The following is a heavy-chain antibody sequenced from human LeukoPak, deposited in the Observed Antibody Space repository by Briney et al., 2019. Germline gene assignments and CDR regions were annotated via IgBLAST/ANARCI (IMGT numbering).Heavy chain of an antibody. CDR2: IYYSGST. CDR3: ASEALSGRDILTGYLEYFQH. CDR1: DGSISSYY. D-gene: IGHD3-9*01. J-gene: IGHJ1*01. V-gene: IGHV4-59*12. Sequence: SETLSLTCTVSDGSISSYYWSWIRQPPGKGLEWIGYIYYSGSTNYNPSLKSRVTISVDTLKNQFSLKLSSVTAADTAVYYCASEALSGRDILTGYLEYFQHWGQGTLVTVSS.